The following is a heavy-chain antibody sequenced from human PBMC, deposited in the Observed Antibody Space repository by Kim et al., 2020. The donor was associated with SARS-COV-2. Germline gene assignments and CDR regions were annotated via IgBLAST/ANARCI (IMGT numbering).Heavy chain of an antibody. J-gene: IGHJ6*02. Sequence: GGSLRLSCAASGFTFSSYSMNWVRQAPGKGLEWVSSIISSSSYIYYADSVKGRFTISRDNAKNSLYLQMNSLRAEDTAVYYCARDHPLLNYYGMDVWGQGTTVTVSS. CDR1: GFTFSSYS. CDR3: ARDHPLLNYYGMDV. V-gene: IGHV3-21*01. CDR2: IISSSSYI. D-gene: IGHD2-8*02.